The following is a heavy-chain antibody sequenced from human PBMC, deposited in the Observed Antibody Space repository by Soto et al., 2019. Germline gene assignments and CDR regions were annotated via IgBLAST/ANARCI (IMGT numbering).Heavy chain of an antibody. Sequence: SETLSLTCAVSGGSISISNWWSWVRQPPGKGLEWIGEIYHSGSTNYNPSLKSRVTISVDKSKNQFSLKLSSVTAADTAVYYCARAIEMGDCTKGVCFNYGMDVWGQGTTVTVSS. J-gene: IGHJ6*02. V-gene: IGHV4-4*02. CDR1: GGSISISNW. CDR3: ARAIEMGDCTKGVCFNYGMDV. D-gene: IGHD2-8*01. CDR2: IYHSGST.